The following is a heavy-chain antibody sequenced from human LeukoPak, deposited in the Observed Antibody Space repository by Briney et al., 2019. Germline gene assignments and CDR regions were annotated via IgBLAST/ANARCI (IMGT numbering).Heavy chain of an antibody. D-gene: IGHD3-10*01. CDR1: GFTFSDYY. V-gene: IGHV3-11*04. Sequence: GGSLRLSCAASGFTFSDYYMNWVRHAPGKGLEWVSYIGHTGSITDYADAVKGRFTISRDNAKNSLYLQMNTLRAEDTAVYYCVRDGAVVTSGSYPWRYFQYWGQGTLVTVSS. J-gene: IGHJ1*01. CDR3: VRDGAVVTSGSYPWRYFQY. CDR2: IGHTGSIT.